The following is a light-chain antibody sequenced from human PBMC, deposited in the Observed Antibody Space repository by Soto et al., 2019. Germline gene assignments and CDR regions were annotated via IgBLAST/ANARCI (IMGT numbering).Light chain of an antibody. J-gene: IGKJ4*01. CDR3: QQHYSAPRT. Sequence: DIVLTRSPDSLAVSLGERATINCKSSQSLLSNNKNFLGWFQKRPGQPPKVLFSWSSTRESGVPDRFTGSGSGTDLTLPISNLQAEDVAVYDCQQHYSAPRTFGGGTKVEIK. CDR2: WSS. V-gene: IGKV4-1*01. CDR1: QSLLSNNKNF.